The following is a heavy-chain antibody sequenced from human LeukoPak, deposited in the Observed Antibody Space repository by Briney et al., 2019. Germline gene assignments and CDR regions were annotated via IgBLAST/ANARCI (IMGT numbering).Heavy chain of an antibody. CDR3: ARESESYDSSGSTFKY. Sequence: GGSLRLSCAASGFTFSSYGMHWIRQAPGKGLEWVTFIRYDGSNKYYADSVKGRFTISRDNSKNTLYLQMNSLRAEDTAVFYCARESESYDSSGSTFKYWGQGTLVTVSS. J-gene: IGHJ4*02. D-gene: IGHD3-22*01. CDR1: GFTFSSYG. CDR2: IRYDGSNK. V-gene: IGHV3-30*02.